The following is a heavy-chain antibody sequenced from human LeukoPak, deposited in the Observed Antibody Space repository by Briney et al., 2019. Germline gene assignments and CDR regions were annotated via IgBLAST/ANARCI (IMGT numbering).Heavy chain of an antibody. D-gene: IGHD6-13*01. CDR3: ARAKGSSSWYHY. CDR1: GFTVSSNY. Sequence: GGSLRLSCAASGFTVSSNYMSWVRQAPGKGLEWVSVIYSGGSTYYADSVKGRITISRDNSKNTLYLQMNSLRAEDTAVYYCARAKGSSSWYHYWGQGTLVTVSS. CDR2: IYSGGST. J-gene: IGHJ4*01. V-gene: IGHV3-66*01.